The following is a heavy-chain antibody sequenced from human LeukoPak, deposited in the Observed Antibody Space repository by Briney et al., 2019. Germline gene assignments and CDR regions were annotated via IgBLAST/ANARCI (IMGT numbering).Heavy chain of an antibody. CDR3: ARVIILRGYDFWSGYYMPFDY. D-gene: IGHD3-3*01. V-gene: IGHV1-2*02. CDR1: GYTFTGYY. Sequence: GASVKVSCKASGYTFTGYYMHWVRQAPGQGLEWMGWINPNSGSTNYAQKFQGRVTMTRDTSISTAYMELSRLRSDDTAVYYCARVIILRGYDFWSGYYMPFDYWGQGTLVTVSS. J-gene: IGHJ4*02. CDR2: INPNSGST.